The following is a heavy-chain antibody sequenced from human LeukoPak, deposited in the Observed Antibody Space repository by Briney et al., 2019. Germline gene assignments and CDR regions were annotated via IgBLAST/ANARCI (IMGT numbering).Heavy chain of an antibody. J-gene: IGHJ3*02. V-gene: IGHV3-53*01. D-gene: IGHD5-18*01. CDR2: IYSGGST. Sequence: PGGSLRLSCAASGFTVSSNYMSWVRQAPGKGLEWASVIYSGGSTYYADSVKGRFTISRDNSKNTLYLQMNSLRAEDTAVYYCARDGRYSYGHDAFDIWGQGTMVTVSS. CDR3: ARDGRYSYGHDAFDI. CDR1: GFTVSSNY.